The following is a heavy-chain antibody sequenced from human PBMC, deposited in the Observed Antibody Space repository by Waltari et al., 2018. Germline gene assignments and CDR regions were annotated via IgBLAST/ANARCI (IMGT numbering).Heavy chain of an antibody. CDR2: IYYSGST. D-gene: IGHD5-12*01. CDR3: ARDGYNSQYFQH. V-gene: IGHV4-31*03. CDR1: GGSISSGGYY. Sequence: QVQLQESGPGLVKPSQTLSLTCTVSGGSISSGGYYWGWIRQHPGKGLEWIGYIYYSGSTYYNPSLKSRVTISVDTSKNQFSLKLSSVTAADTAVYYCARDGYNSQYFQHWGQGTLVTVSS. J-gene: IGHJ1*01.